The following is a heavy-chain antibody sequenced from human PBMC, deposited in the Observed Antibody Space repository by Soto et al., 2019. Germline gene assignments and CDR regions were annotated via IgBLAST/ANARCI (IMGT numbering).Heavy chain of an antibody. CDR2: IDPSYSQT. CDR1: GYSLAGYL. D-gene: IGHD3-22*01. Sequence: PGESLKISCKGPGYSLAGYLITWVRQKPGKGLEGHWRIDPSYSQTYYSPSFRGHVTISATKSITALLLPWISDSASDTALFYCARQIYDSDTGPNFQYSFDSWGQGTPVTVSS. CDR3: ARQIYDSDTGPNFQYSFDS. V-gene: IGHV5-10-1*01. J-gene: IGHJ4*02.